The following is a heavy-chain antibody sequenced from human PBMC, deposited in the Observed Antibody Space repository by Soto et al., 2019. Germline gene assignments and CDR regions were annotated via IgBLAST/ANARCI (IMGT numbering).Heavy chain of an antibody. CDR2: FDPEDGET. D-gene: IGHD3-9*01. J-gene: IGHJ6*02. CDR1: GYTLTELS. Sequence: ASVKVSCKVSGYTLTELSMHWVRQAPGKGLEWMGGFDPEDGETIYAQKFQGRVTMTEDTSTDTAYMELSSLRSEDTAVYYCATAGDLTGDRSQNYYYYGMDVWGQGTTVTVSS. V-gene: IGHV1-24*01. CDR3: ATAGDLTGDRSQNYYYYGMDV.